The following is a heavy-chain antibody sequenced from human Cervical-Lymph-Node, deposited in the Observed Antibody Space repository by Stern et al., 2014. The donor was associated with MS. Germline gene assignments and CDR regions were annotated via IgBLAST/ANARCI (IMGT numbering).Heavy chain of an antibody. Sequence: QLHLQESGSGLVKPSETLSLTCTVSGGSISRSTYYWGWIRQPPGEGLEWIGSMYYSGSTFYNPSVKSRVNISVDTSQNQFSLKLTSVTAADTAVYYCARLTGVVDYWGQGTLVTVSS. V-gene: IGHV4-39*01. D-gene: IGHD7-27*01. CDR2: MYYSGST. CDR1: GGSISRSTYY. CDR3: ARLTGVVDY. J-gene: IGHJ4*02.